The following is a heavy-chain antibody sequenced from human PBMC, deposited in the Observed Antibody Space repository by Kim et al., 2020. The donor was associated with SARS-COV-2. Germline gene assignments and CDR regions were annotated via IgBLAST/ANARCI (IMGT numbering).Heavy chain of an antibody. D-gene: IGHD4-4*01. CDR1: GFTFSGSA. CDR2: IRSKANSYAT. V-gene: IGHV3-73*01. CDR3: TRDDYRNYYYYGMDV. Sequence: GGSLRLSCAASGFTFSGSAMHWVRQASGKGLEWVGRIRSKANSYATAYAASVKGRFTISRDDSKNMAYLQMNSLKTEDTAVYYCTRDDYRNYYYYGMDVWGQGTTVTVSS. J-gene: IGHJ6*02.